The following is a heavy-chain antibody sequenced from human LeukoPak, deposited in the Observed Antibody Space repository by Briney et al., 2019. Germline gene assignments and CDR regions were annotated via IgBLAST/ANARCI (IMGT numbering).Heavy chain of an antibody. J-gene: IGHJ6*02. CDR3: TRGSQSDYYYGMDV. V-gene: IGHV3-73*01. CDR1: GFTFSGSA. Sequence: PGGSLRLSCAASGFTFSGSAMHWVRQASGKGLEWVGRIRSRTITYATAYAASVKGRFTISRDDSKNTAYLQMNSLKTEDTAVYYCTRGSQSDYYYGMDVWGQGTTVTVSS. CDR2: IRSRTITYAT.